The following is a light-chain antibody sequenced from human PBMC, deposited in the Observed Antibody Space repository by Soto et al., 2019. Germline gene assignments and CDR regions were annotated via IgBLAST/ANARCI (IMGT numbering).Light chain of an antibody. CDR1: SSDVCGYNY. CDR3: SSYTPSNPRQLV. J-gene: IGLJ1*01. CDR2: DVT. V-gene: IGLV2-14*03. Sequence: QSVLTQAVSGSGSPCQWSTIFRTCTSSDVCGYNYVSWYQHHPGKAPKLIIYDVTNPPSGVPNPFSGSKSANTASLTISGLQPEDEADYYCSSYTPSNPRQLVFGTGTKLPVL.